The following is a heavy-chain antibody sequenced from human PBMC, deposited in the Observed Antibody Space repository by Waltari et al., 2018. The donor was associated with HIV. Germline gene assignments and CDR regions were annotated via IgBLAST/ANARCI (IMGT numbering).Heavy chain of an antibody. Sequence: EVQLVESGGGLVSPGGSLSLSCAASGFTFSDSRLNWVRQAPGKGLEWVSYISSSSSTIYYADAVKGRFTISRDNAKNSLYLQMNSLRAEDTAVYYCARDPVYSGSSLVYYFDYWGQGTLVTVSS. J-gene: IGHJ4*02. CDR2: ISSSSSTI. CDR1: GFTFSDSR. CDR3: ARDPVYSGSSLVYYFDY. D-gene: IGHD6-6*01. V-gene: IGHV3-48*01.